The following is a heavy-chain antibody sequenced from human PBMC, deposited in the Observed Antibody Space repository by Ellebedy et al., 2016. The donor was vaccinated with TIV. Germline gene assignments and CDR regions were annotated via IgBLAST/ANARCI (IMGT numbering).Heavy chain of an antibody. CDR2: IIPTLGTS. J-gene: IGHJ4*02. CDR1: GGTFNTYA. D-gene: IGHD2-15*01. Sequence: AASVKVSCKASGGTFNTYAINWVRQAPGQGLEWMGGIIPTLGTSHYAQKFQGRVTIAADESTSTVYMDLSSLRSKDTAVYYCARDIQDCTGGNCYPDFWGQGTLVTVSS. CDR3: ARDIQDCTGGNCYPDF. V-gene: IGHV1-69*13.